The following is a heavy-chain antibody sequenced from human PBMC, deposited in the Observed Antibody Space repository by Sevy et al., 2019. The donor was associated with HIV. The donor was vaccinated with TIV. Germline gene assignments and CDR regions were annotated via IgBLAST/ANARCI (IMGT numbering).Heavy chain of an antibody. CDR3: VRAIGAAGSY. V-gene: IGHV3-7*01. D-gene: IGHD6-13*01. J-gene: IGHJ4*02. CDR1: GFTFSSYW. CDR2: IKEDGSVK. Sequence: GGCLRLSCEASGFTFSSYWMSWVRQAPGKGLEWVANIKEDGSVKYYVEPVKGRFTISRDNAKNSVYLQMNSLRAEDAALYYCVRAIGAAGSYWGLGTLVTVSS.